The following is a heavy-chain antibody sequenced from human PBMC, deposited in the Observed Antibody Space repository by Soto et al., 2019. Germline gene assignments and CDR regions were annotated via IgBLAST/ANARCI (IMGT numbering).Heavy chain of an antibody. J-gene: IGHJ6*02. CDR2: ISAYNGNT. CDR3: ARGGYSSTWSNLLQRSGLDV. V-gene: IGHV1-18*04. CDR1: GYSFTSYG. D-gene: IGHD6-13*01. Sequence: GASVKVSCRASGYSFTSYGFTWVRQAPGQGLEWMGWISAYNGNTNYAQKFQGRVTMATDTSTSTVYMELRSLRADDTAVYYCARGGYSSTWSNLLQRSGLDVARRATTVTVSS.